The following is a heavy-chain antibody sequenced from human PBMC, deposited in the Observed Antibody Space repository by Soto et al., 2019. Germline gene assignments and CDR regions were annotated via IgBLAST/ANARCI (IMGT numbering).Heavy chain of an antibody. CDR3: ARLPSYYDILTGLYYYYGMDV. Sequence: GSLKISCKGSGYSFTSYWIGWVRQIPGKGLEWMGIIYPGDSDTRYSPSFQGQVTISADKSISTAYLQWSSLKASDTAMYYCARLPSYYDILTGLYYYYGMDVWGQGTTVTVSS. V-gene: IGHV5-51*01. CDR2: IYPGDSDT. D-gene: IGHD3-9*01. CDR1: GYSFTSYW. J-gene: IGHJ6*02.